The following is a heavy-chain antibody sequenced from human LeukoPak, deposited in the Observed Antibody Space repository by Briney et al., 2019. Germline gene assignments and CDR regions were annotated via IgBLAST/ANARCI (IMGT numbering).Heavy chain of an antibody. CDR1: GFTFSVYG. D-gene: IGHD6-13*01. Sequence: GGSLRLSSAASGFTFSVYGMHWVRQAPGKGLEWVALLSGDETYIDYTDSVKGRFTISRETSKNTLFLQMSSLRADDTAIYYCAKAAVYSRNWTPFDDWGQGTLVTVSS. CDR3: AKAAVYSRNWTPFDD. V-gene: IGHV3-30*18. CDR2: LSGDETYI. J-gene: IGHJ4*02.